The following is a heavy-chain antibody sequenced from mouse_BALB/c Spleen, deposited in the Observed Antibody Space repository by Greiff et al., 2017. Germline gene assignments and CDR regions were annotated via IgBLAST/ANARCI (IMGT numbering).Heavy chain of an antibody. Sequence: QVQLQQSGAELVRPGVSVKISCKGSGYTFTDYAMHWVKQSHAKSLEWIGVISTYYGDASYNQKFKGKATMTVDKSSSTAYMELARLTSEDSAIYYCARPGYGNYSAWFAYWGQGTLVTVSA. D-gene: IGHD2-1*01. CDR1: GYTFTDYA. CDR3: ARPGYGNYSAWFAY. CDR2: ISTYYGDA. V-gene: IGHV1S137*01. J-gene: IGHJ3*01.